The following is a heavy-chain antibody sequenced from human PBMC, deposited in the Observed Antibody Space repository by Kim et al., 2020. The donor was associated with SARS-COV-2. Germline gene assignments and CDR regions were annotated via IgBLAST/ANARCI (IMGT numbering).Heavy chain of an antibody. CDR3: ARGGFGGVPPGGY. Sequence: SETLSLTCAVYGGSFSGYYWSWIRQPPGKGLEWIGEINHSGSTNYNPSLKSRVTISVDTSKNQFSLKLSSVTAADTAVYYCARGGFGGVPPGGYWGQGTLVTVSS. CDR1: GGSFSGYY. J-gene: IGHJ4*02. D-gene: IGHD3-16*01. CDR2: INHSGST. V-gene: IGHV4-34*01.